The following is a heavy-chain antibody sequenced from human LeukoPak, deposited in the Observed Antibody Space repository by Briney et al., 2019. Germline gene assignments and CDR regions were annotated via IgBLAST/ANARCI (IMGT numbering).Heavy chain of an antibody. J-gene: IGHJ3*02. Sequence: GGSLRLSCAASGFTFSRHWMSWVRQAPGKGLEWVANIKQDGSEKYYVDSVKGRFTISRDNAKNTLYLQMNSLRAEDTAVYYCARAGDYGSGSCAFDMWGQGTMVTVSS. CDR1: GFTFSRHW. D-gene: IGHD3-10*01. CDR2: IKQDGSEK. V-gene: IGHV3-7*02. CDR3: ARAGDYGSGSCAFDM.